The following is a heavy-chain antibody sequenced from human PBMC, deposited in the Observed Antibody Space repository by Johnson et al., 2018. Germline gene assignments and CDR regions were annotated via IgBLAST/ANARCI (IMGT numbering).Heavy chain of an antibody. CDR3: AKEKGRLIGP. D-gene: IGHD3-10*01. CDR1: GFTFDEYT. Sequence: VQLVESGGAVVQPGGSLRLSCAASGFTFDEYTMHGFRQVPGQGLEWVSLVTWDGGATFYADSVKGRFTISRDNRKNSLYLQMNSLRTAYTAFYYCAKEKGRLIGPWGQGTHVTVSS. V-gene: IGHV3-43*01. CDR2: VTWDGGAT. J-gene: IGHJ5*02.